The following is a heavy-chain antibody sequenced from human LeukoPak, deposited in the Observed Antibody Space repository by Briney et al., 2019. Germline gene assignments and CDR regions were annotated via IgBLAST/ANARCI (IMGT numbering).Heavy chain of an antibody. D-gene: IGHD3-10*01. Sequence: KYGASLKISCQVSGSIFTNYWIGWVRQLPGKGLESMGIIYPADSDTTYNPSFQGQVTSSADNSISTVYLQWGSLKASDSAMYYCARQSRDGSKTRGYYFDYWGQGTRVTVSS. V-gene: IGHV5-51*01. J-gene: IGHJ4*02. CDR2: IYPADSDT. CDR1: GSIFTNYW. CDR3: ARQSRDGSKTRGYYFDY.